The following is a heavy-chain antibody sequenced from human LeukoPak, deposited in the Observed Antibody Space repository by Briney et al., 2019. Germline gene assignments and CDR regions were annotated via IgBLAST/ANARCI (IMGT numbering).Heavy chain of an antibody. CDR2: IKEDGSEK. CDR3: ARVLGEDYFDY. V-gene: IGHV3-7*01. Sequence: GGSLRLSCVASGFTFSSYWMSWVRQAPGKGLEWVANIKEDGSEKYYVDSMKGRFTISRDNAKNSLYLQVHSLRAEDTAVYYCARVLGEDYFDYWGQGTLVTVSS. CDR1: GFTFSSYW. J-gene: IGHJ4*02. D-gene: IGHD3-10*01.